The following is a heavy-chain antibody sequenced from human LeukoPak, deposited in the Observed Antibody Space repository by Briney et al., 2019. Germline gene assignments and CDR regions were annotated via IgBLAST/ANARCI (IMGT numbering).Heavy chain of an antibody. Sequence: GGSLRLSCAASGFTFSGSAMHWVRQASGKGLEWVGRIRSKANSYATAYAASVKGRFTISRDDSKNTAYLQMNGLKTEGTAVYYCNSNYEEADYWGQGTLVTVSS. J-gene: IGHJ4*02. CDR2: IRSKANSYAT. D-gene: IGHD4-4*01. V-gene: IGHV3-73*01. CDR1: GFTFSGSA. CDR3: NSNYEEADY.